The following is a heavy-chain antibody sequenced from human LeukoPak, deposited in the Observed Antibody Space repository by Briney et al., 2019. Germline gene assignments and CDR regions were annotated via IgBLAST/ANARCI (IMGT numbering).Heavy chain of an antibody. CDR1: GFTFSRHW. J-gene: IGHJ4*02. D-gene: IGHD3-3*02. CDR2: IKSDGSET. Sequence: GGSLRLSCAASGFTFSRHWMHWVRQGPGKGLEWVSRIKSDGSETQYADSVKGRFTISRDNAHNTLYLQMTSLRPEDTAIYCCARVISYFDLWGQGALVTASS. V-gene: IGHV3-74*01. CDR3: ARVISYFDL.